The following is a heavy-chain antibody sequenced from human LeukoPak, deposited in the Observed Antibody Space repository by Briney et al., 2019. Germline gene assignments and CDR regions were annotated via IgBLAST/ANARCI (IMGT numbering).Heavy chain of an antibody. J-gene: IGHJ4*02. Sequence: ASVKVSCKASGSTFIGYYMHWVRQAPGQGLEWMGRINPDSGDTNYAQKFQGRVTMTRDTSISTAYMELSTLRSDDTAVYYCARGYYDSSGYPPGVNWGQGTLVTVSS. V-gene: IGHV1-2*06. CDR1: GSTFIGYY. CDR2: INPDSGDT. CDR3: ARGYYDSSGYPPGVN. D-gene: IGHD3-22*01.